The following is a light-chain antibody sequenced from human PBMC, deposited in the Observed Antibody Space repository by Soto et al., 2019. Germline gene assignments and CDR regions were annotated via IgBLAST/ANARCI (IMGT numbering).Light chain of an antibody. V-gene: IGLV2-8*01. CDR2: EVT. J-gene: IGLJ3*02. Sequence: QSALTQPPSASGSPGQSVIISCTGTSSDVGGYNYVSWYQQYPGRAPKLMIYEVTKRRSGVPDRFSGSKSGNTASLTVSGLQAEDEADYYCSSYAASNNFYFVFGGGTKLTVL. CDR1: SSDVGGYNY. CDR3: SSYAASNNFYFV.